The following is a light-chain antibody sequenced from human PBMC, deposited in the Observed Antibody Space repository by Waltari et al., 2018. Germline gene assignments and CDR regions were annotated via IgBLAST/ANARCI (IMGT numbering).Light chain of an antibody. CDR2: KDS. V-gene: IGLV3-27*01. Sequence: SYELTQPSSVSVSPGQTARITCSGDLLSTKYARWFQPRPGQAPVLVIYKDSERPSGIPERFSGSSSGTTVILTISGAQVEDEADYYCYSATDNNLRVFGGGTKLTVL. J-gene: IGLJ3*02. CDR1: LLSTKY. CDR3: YSATDNNLRV.